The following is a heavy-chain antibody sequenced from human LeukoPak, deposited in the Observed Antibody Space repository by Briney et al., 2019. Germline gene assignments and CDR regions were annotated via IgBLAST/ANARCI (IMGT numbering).Heavy chain of an antibody. CDR1: GYTFISYD. V-gene: IGHV1-8*01. Sequence: HRASVKVSCKASGYTFISYDINWVRQATGQRLGWMGLMNPNSGNTGYAQRFQGRVTMTRNTSISTAYMELSSLRSEDTAVYYCARRAGYCSGGSCYQVDVWGQGTTVTASS. CDR2: MNPNSGNT. CDR3: ARRAGYCSGGSCYQVDV. D-gene: IGHD2-15*01. J-gene: IGHJ6*02.